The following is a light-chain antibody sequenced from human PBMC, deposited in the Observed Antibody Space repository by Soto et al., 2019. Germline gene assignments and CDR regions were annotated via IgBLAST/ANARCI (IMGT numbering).Light chain of an antibody. CDR1: QSVSSSY. CDR3: QQSTNIPFT. CDR2: AAS. Sequence: EIVLTQSPGTLSLSPGERATLSCRASQSVSSSYLAWYQQKPGQAPRLLIYAASTLESGVSSRFSGSGSGTYFTLTISSLQPEDFATYYCQQSTNIPFTFGQGTQVEIK. V-gene: IGKV3D-20*02. J-gene: IGKJ2*01.